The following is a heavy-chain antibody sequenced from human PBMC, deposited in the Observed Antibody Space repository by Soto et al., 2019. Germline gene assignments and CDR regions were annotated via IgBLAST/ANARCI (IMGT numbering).Heavy chain of an antibody. V-gene: IGHV3-66*01. D-gene: IGHD1-26*01. CDR1: GFTVSSNY. CDR2: IYSAGNT. CDR3: ARDFVVGGPTINYYYGMDV. J-gene: IGHJ6*02. Sequence: PGGSLRPSCAASGFTVSSNYMSWVRQAPGKGLEWISIIYSAGNTYYADSVKGRFTISRDNSKNTLYLQMNSLGAEDTAVYYCARDFVVGGPTINYYYGMDVWGQGTTVTVSS.